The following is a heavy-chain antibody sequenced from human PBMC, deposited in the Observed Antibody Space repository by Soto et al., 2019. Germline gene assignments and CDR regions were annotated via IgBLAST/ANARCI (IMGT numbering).Heavy chain of an antibody. J-gene: IGHJ6*02. Sequence: GESLKISCKGSGYSFTSYWIGWVRQMPGKGLEWMRRIDPSDSYTKYSPSFEGHVIISADKSISTAYLQWSSLKASDTAMYYCARRRVVSTNEDYGMDVWGRGTTVTAP. CDR3: ARRRVVSTNEDYGMDV. D-gene: IGHD2-8*02. V-gene: IGHV5-10-1*01. CDR2: IDPSDSYT. CDR1: GYSFTSYW.